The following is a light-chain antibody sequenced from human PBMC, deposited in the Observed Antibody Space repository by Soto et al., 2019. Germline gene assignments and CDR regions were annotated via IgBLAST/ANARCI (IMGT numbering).Light chain of an antibody. J-gene: IGLJ1*01. CDR1: SSNIGTNT. CDR3: AAWDDSLKGFV. Sequence: QSVLTQPPSASETPGQRVTISCSGSSSNIGTNTVNWYQLLPGTAPKLLLYNNNQRPSGVPDRFSGSKSGTSASLAISGLQSEDEADYYCAAWDDSLKGFVFGTGTKVTVL. CDR2: NNN. V-gene: IGLV1-44*01.